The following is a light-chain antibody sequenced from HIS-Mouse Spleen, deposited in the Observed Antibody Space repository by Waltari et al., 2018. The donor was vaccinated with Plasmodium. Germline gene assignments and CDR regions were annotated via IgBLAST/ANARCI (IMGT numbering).Light chain of an antibody. J-gene: IGKJ1*01. Sequence: IQMTQSPSTLSASVVARVTIPCRASQSISSWLAWYQQKPGKAPKLLIYKASSLESGVPSRFSGSGSGTEFTLTISSLQPDDFATYYCQQYNSYWTFGQGTKVEIK. CDR3: QQYNSYWT. V-gene: IGKV1-5*03. CDR2: KAS. CDR1: QSISSW.